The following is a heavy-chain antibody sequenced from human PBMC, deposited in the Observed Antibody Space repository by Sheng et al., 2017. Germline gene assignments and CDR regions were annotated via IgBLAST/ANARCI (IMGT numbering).Heavy chain of an antibody. CDR2: IWNDGSRN. J-gene: IGHJ4*02. D-gene: IGHD3-10*02. V-gene: IGHV3-33*01. CDR3: ARDRWDAYNVKQLDY. Sequence: QVQLVESGGGVVRPGRSLRLSCAASGFTFSTYGIHWVRQAPGKGLEWVAVIWNDGSRNYFADSVKGRFTISRDDSKNSVFLQMNSLRVEDTAVYYCARDRWDAYNVKQLDYWGQGTLVTVSS. CDR1: GFTFSTYG.